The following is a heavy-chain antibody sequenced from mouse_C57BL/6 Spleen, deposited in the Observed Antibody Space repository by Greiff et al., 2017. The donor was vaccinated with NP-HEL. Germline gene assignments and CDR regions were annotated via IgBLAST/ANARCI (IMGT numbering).Heavy chain of an antibody. Sequence: EVHLVESGGGLVKPGGSLKLSCAASGFTFSSYAMSWVRQTPEKRLEWVATISDGGSYTYYPDNVKGRFTISRDNAKNNLYLQMSHLKSEDTAMYYCARDEGLRRRDWYFDVWGTGTTVTVSS. CDR2: ISDGGSYT. J-gene: IGHJ1*03. CDR1: GFTFSSYA. D-gene: IGHD2-4*01. V-gene: IGHV5-4*01. CDR3: ARDEGLRRRDWYFDV.